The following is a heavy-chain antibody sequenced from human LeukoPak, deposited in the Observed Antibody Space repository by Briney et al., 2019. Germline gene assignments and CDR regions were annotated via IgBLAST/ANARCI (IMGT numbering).Heavy chain of an antibody. Sequence: GESLKISCKGSGYSFTSYWIGWVRQVPGKGLEWMGIIYAGDSDTRYSTSFQGQVTISADKSISAAYLHWSSLKASDTAMYYCARREIHYDILSGYYKVGAFDIWGEGTMVTVSS. D-gene: IGHD3-9*01. J-gene: IGHJ3*02. V-gene: IGHV5-51*01. CDR1: GYSFTSYW. CDR2: IYAGDSDT. CDR3: ARREIHYDILSGYYKVGAFDI.